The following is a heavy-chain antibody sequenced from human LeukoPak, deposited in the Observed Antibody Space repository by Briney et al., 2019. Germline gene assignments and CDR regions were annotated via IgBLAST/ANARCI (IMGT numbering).Heavy chain of an antibody. J-gene: IGHJ4*02. CDR2: ISGSGGST. CDR3: AKDREGTIADYFDY. D-gene: IGHD1-7*01. CDR1: GFTFTNYA. V-gene: IGHV3-23*01. Sequence: GGSLRLSCAASGFTFTNYAMSWVRQAPGKGLEWVSSISGSGGSTYYADSVKGRFTISRDNSKNTLYLQMNSLRGEDTAVYYCAKDREGTIADYFDYWGQGTLVTVSS.